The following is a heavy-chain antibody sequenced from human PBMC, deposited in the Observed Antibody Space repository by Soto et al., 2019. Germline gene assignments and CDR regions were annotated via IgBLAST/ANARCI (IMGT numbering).Heavy chain of an antibody. J-gene: IGHJ4*02. CDR3: AKDASDYGDYAEY. CDR2: ISYDGSNK. D-gene: IGHD4-17*01. CDR1: GFTFSSYG. Sequence: QVQLVESGGGVVQPGRSLRLSCAASGFTFSSYGMHWVRQAPGKGLEWVAVISYDGSNKYYADSVKGRFTISRDNSKNTLYLQMNSLRAEDTAVYYCAKDASDYGDYAEYWGPGTLVTVSS. V-gene: IGHV3-30*18.